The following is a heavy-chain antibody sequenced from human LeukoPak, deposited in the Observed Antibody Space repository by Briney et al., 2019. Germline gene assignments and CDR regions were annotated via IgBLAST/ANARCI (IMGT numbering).Heavy chain of an antibody. Sequence: GGSLRLSCAASGFTVSSNYMSWVRQAPGKGLEWVSVIYSGGSTYYADSVKGRFTISRDNSKNTLYLQMNSLRGEDTAVYYCARLRGSGDFDYWGQGTLVTVSS. V-gene: IGHV3-53*01. CDR2: IYSGGST. CDR3: ARLRGSGDFDY. D-gene: IGHD2-15*01. CDR1: GFTVSSNY. J-gene: IGHJ4*02.